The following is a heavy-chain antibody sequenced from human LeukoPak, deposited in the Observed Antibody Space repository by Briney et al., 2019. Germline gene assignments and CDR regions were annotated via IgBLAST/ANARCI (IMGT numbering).Heavy chain of an antibody. V-gene: IGHV4-59*08. CDR1: DGSISSYY. D-gene: IGHD4-17*01. Sequence: SETLSLTCTVSDGSISSYYWGWVRQPPGKALEWIGNIFYSGSTYYSPSLKSRVTISVDTSKNQFSLKLSSVTAADTAVYYCASAHDYGDYQDYWGQGTLVTVSS. J-gene: IGHJ4*02. CDR2: IFYSGST. CDR3: ASAHDYGDYQDY.